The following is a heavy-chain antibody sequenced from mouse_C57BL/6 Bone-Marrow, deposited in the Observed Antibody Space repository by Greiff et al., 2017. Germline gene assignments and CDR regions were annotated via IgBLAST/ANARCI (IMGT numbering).Heavy chain of an antibody. V-gene: IGHV14-4*01. CDR2: IVPENGDT. CDR1: GFNIKDDY. CDR3: TTSYTPAMDY. J-gene: IGHJ4*01. Sequence: EVQLQQSGAELVRPGASVKLSCTASGFNIKDDYMHWVKQRPEQGLEWIGWIVPENGDTEYASKFQGKATITADTSSNTAYLQLSSLTSEDTAVYYCTTSYTPAMDYWGQGTSVTVSS. D-gene: IGHD2-12*01.